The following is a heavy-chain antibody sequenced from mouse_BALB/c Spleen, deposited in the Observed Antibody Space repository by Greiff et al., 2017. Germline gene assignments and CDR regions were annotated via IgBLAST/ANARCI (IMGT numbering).Heavy chain of an antibody. CDR3: ARHGRLSWFAY. V-gene: IGHV5-12-1*01. J-gene: IGHJ3*01. D-gene: IGHD1-2*01. CDR1: GFAFSSYD. CDR2: ISSGGGST. Sequence: EVQVVESGGGLVKPGGSLKLSCAASGFAFSSYDMSWVRQTPEKRLEWVAYISSGGGSTYYPDTVKGRFTISRDNAKNTLYLQMSSLKSEDTAMYYCARHGRLSWFAYWGQGTLVTVSA.